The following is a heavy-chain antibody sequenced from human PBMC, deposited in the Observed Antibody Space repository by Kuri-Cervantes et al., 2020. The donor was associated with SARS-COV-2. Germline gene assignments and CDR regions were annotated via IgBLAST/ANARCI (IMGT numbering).Heavy chain of an antibody. CDR2: INHSGST. J-gene: IGHJ4*02. CDR3: ARGGFWYGAGYFDY. CDR1: GGSFSGYY. Sequence: SETLSLTCAVYGGSFSGYYWSWIRQPPGKGLEWIGEINHSGSTNYNPPLKSRVTISVDTSKNQFSLKLSSVTAADTAVYYCARGGFWYGAGYFDYWGQGTLVTVSS. V-gene: IGHV4-34*01. D-gene: IGHD4-17*01.